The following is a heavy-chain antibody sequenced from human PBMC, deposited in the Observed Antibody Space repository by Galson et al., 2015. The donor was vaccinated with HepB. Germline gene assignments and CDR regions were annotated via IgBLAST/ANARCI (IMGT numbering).Heavy chain of an antibody. CDR1: GFTFSSYW. CDR3: ARDVLNLFYDDDPVTPPLIDY. CDR2: IKQDGSEK. D-gene: IGHD3-16*01. Sequence: SLRLSCAASGFTFSSYWMSWVRQVPGKGLEWVANIKQDGSEKYHVDSVKGRFTISRDNAKNSLYLQMNSLRAEDTAVYYCARDVLNLFYDDDPVTPPLIDYWGQGTLVTVSS. V-gene: IGHV3-7*03. J-gene: IGHJ4*02.